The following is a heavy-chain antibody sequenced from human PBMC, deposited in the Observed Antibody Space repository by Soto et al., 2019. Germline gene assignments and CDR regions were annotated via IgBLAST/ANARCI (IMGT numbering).Heavy chain of an antibody. CDR3: ARIVLMVYAPYFDY. CDR2: TYYRSKWYN. J-gene: IGHJ4*02. D-gene: IGHD2-8*01. V-gene: IGHV6-1*01. CDR1: GDSVSSNSAA. Sequence: SQTLSLTCAISGDSVSSNSAAWNWVRQSPSRGLEWLGRTYYRSKWYNDYAVSVKSRITINPDTSKNQFSLQLNSVTPEDTAVYYCARIVLMVYAPYFDYWGQGTLVTVSS.